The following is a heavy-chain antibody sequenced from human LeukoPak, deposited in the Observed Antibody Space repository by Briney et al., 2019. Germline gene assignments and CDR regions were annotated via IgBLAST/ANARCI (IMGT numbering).Heavy chain of an antibody. J-gene: IGHJ6*04. CDR2: IYTSGST. Sequence: SETLSLTCTVSGGSISSYYWSWIRQPPGKGLEWIGYIYTSGSTNYNPPLKSRVTISVDTSKNQFSLKLSSVTAADTAVYYYARLSRDGYNLDWGKGTTVTVSS. D-gene: IGHD5-24*01. CDR1: GGSISSYY. CDR3: ARLSRDGYNLD. V-gene: IGHV4-4*09.